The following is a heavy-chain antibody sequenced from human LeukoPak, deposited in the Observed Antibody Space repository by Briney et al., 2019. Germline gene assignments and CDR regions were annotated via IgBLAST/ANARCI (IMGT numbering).Heavy chain of an antibody. CDR1: GFTVSSNY. J-gene: IGHJ4*02. Sequence: GGSLRLSCAASGFTVSSNYMSWVRQAPGKGLEWVSLIYSGDSTYYADSVKGRFTISRDNSKNTLFLQMNSLRAEDTAVYYCAREAVTRNYFDYWGQGTLVTVSS. CDR3: AREAVTRNYFDY. V-gene: IGHV3-53*01. D-gene: IGHD4-17*01. CDR2: IYSGDST.